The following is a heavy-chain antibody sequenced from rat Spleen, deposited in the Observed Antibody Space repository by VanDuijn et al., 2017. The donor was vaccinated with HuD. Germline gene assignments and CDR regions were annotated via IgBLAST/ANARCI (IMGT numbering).Heavy chain of an antibody. V-gene: IGHV5S13*01. CDR3: ARRGYYSGPFDY. D-gene: IGHD1-1*01. CDR1: GFTFSNYD. Sequence: EVQLVESGGGLVQPGRSLKLSCAASGFTFSNYDMAWVRQAPTKGLEWIASISTGGGNSYYRDSVKGRFTISRDNAKNTQYLQMDSLRSEDTATYYCARRGYYSGPFDYWGQGVMVTVSS. J-gene: IGHJ2*01. CDR2: ISTGGGNS.